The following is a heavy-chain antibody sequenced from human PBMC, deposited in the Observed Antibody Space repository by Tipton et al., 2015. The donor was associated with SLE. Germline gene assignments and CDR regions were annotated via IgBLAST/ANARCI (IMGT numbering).Heavy chain of an antibody. CDR2: IDYSGST. V-gene: IGHV4-39*01. CDR1: GVSISSSSYY. Sequence: TLSLTCTVSGVSISSSSYYWGWIRQPPGKGLEWIGNIDYSGSTYYNPSLKSRVTISVDTSKNQFSLKLSSVTAADTAVYYCARHSYYDNSAYYDFDYWGQGTLVTVSS. J-gene: IGHJ4*02. D-gene: IGHD3-22*01. CDR3: ARHSYYDNSAYYDFDY.